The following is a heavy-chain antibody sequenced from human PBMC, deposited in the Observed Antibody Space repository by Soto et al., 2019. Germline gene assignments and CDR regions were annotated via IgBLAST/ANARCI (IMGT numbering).Heavy chain of an antibody. V-gene: IGHV1-69*13. D-gene: IGHD2-15*01. CDR2: IIPIFGTA. CDR1: GGTFSSYA. CDR3: ARNIVVVVAAAHYYYGMDV. Sequence: AASVKVSCKASGGTFSSYAISWVRQAPGQGLEWMGGIIPIFGTANYAQKFQGRVTITADESTSTAYMELSSLRSEDTAVYYCARNIVVVVAAAHYYYGMDVWGQGTTVTVSS. J-gene: IGHJ6*02.